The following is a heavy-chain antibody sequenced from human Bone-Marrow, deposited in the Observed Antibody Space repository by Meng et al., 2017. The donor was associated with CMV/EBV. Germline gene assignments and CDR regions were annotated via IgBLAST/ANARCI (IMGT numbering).Heavy chain of an antibody. D-gene: IGHD3-10*01. V-gene: IGHV4-39*07. Sequence: SQTLSLTCTVSGRSISSYYWGCIRQPPGKGLEWIGSIYFTGSTYYNPSLKSRVTISVDTSKNQLSLKLSSVTAADTAMYYYARVGTGYYGSGSYLYYFDYWGQGTLVTVSS. J-gene: IGHJ4*02. CDR1: GRSISSYY. CDR2: IYFTGST. CDR3: ARVGTGYYGSGSYLYYFDY.